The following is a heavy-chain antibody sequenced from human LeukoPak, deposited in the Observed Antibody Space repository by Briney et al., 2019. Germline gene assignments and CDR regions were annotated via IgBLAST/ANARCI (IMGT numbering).Heavy chain of an antibody. J-gene: IGHJ4*02. CDR3: ATVAVAGAGY. D-gene: IGHD6-19*01. CDR2: VDPEDGET. V-gene: IGHV1-69-2*01. Sequence: VASVKVSCKASGYTFTSYYMHWVQQAPGKGLEWMGLVDPEDGETIYAEKFQGRVTITADTSTDTAYMELSSLRSEDTAVYYCATVAVAGAGYWGQGTLVTVSS. CDR1: GYTFTSYY.